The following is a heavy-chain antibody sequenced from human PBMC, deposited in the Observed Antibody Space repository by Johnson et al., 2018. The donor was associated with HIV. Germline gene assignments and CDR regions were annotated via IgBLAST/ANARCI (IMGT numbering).Heavy chain of an antibody. D-gene: IGHD5-18*01. Sequence: QVQLVESGGGVVQPGRSLRLSCAASGFTFSSYAMHWVRQAPGKGLEWVAVIYSGGSTYYADSVKGRFTNSRDNSKNTLDLQMGSLRAEDMAVYYCAGGSRYSYGPQDAFDIWGQGTMVTVSS. CDR3: AGGSRYSYGPQDAFDI. CDR1: GFTFSSYA. J-gene: IGHJ3*02. V-gene: IGHV3-NL1*01. CDR2: IYSGGST.